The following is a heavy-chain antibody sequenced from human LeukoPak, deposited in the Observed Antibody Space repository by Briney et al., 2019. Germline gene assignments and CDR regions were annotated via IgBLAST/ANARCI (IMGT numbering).Heavy chain of an antibody. CDR1: GFTFSSYS. J-gene: IGHJ4*02. CDR3: ARDPRLGYFDY. CDR2: ISSSSSTI. Sequence: GGSLRLSCAASGFTFSSYSMNWARQAPGKGLEWVSYISSSSSTIYYADSVKGRFTISRDNAKNSLYLQMNSLRAEDTAVYYCARDPRLGYFDYWGQGTLVTVSS. D-gene: IGHD2-21*01. V-gene: IGHV3-48*01.